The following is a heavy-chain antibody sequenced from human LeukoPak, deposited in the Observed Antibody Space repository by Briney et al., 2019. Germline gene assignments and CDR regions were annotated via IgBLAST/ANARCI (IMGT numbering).Heavy chain of an antibody. J-gene: IGHJ4*02. CDR3: ARDKCYDSSGYYFLTYYFDY. Sequence: GGSLRLSCAASGFTFSDYYMSWIRQAPGKGLEGVSYISSSGSTIYYADSVKGRFTISRDNAKNSLYLQMNSLRAEDTAVYYCARDKCYDSSGYYFLTYYFDYWGQGTLVTVSS. CDR2: ISSSGSTI. CDR1: GFTFSDYY. D-gene: IGHD3-22*01. V-gene: IGHV3-11*01.